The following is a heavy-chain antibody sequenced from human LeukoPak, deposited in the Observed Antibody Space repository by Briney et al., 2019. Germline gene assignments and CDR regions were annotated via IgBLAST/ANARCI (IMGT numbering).Heavy chain of an antibody. Sequence: PGGSLRLSCAASGFTFSDYYMSWIRQGPGKGLEWVSHISTSGSPIYYADSVKGRFTISRDNAKNSLYLQMNSLRAEDTAVYYCARDFVAAAGHGDFQHWGQGTLVTVSS. CDR3: ARDFVAAAGHGDFQH. CDR2: ISTSGSPI. J-gene: IGHJ1*01. D-gene: IGHD6-13*01. CDR1: GFTFSDYY. V-gene: IGHV3-11*04.